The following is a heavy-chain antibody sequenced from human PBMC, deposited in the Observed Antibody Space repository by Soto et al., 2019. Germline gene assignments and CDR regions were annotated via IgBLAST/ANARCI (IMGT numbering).Heavy chain of an antibody. CDR3: AKDSEGNYLPYNWFDP. J-gene: IGHJ5*02. V-gene: IGHV3-23*01. CDR2: ISGSGGST. D-gene: IGHD4-4*01. Sequence: GGSLRLSCAASGLTFSSYAMSWVRQAPGKGLEWVSAISGSGGSTYYADSVKGRFTISRDNSKNTLYLQMNSLRAEDTAVYYCAKDSEGNYLPYNWFDPWGQGTLVTVSS. CDR1: GLTFSSYA.